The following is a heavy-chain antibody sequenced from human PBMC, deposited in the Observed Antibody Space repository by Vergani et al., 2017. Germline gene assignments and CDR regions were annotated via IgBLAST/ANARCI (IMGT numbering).Heavy chain of an antibody. J-gene: IGHJ4*02. CDR1: GYTFTSYY. D-gene: IGHD2-21*02. CDR2: INPSGGST. V-gene: IGHV1-46*01. Sequence: QVQLVQSGAEVKKLGASVKVSCKASGYTFTSYYMHWVRQAPGQGLEWMGIINPSGGSTSYAQKFQGRVTMTRDTSTSTVYMELSSLRSEDTAVYYCANAHHWGSACYSTFDSWGQGSLVTVSS. CDR3: ANAHHWGSACYSTFDS.